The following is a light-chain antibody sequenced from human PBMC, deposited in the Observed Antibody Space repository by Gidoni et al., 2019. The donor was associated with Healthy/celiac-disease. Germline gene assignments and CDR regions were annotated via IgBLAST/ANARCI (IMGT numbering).Light chain of an antibody. CDR2: GAS. Sequence: ELVLTQSPGPLSLSPGERATLACRASQSVSSSYLAWYQQKPGQAPRLLIYGASSRANGIPDRFSGRGSGTDFTLTISRLEPEDFAVYYCQQYGSSPRTFGQGTKVEIK. CDR3: QQYGSSPRT. J-gene: IGKJ1*01. V-gene: IGKV3-20*01. CDR1: QSVSSSY.